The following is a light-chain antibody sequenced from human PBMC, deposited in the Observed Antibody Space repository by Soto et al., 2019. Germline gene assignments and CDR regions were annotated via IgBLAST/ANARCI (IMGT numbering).Light chain of an antibody. CDR2: DAS. V-gene: IGKV1-17*01. CDR1: QGIKND. CDR3: QQYSSYSAWT. Sequence: DIQMTQSPASLSASVGDGVTITCRASQGIKNDLAWYQQKPGKAPKLLIYDASTLQSGVPPRFSGSGSGTEFTLTIRSLQPDDIATYYCQQYSSYSAWTFGEGTKVDIK. J-gene: IGKJ1*01.